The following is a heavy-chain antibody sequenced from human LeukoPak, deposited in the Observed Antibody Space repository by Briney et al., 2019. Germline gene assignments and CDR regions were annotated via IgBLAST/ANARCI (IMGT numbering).Heavy chain of an antibody. CDR3: ARDRYFDWPHAADY. Sequence: GGSLRLSCAASGSTFSSYSMNWVRQAPGKGLEWVSSISISSSYIYYADSVKGRFTISRDNANNSLYLQMNSLRAEDTAVYYCARDRYFDWPHAADYWGQGTLVTVSS. J-gene: IGHJ4*02. D-gene: IGHD3-9*01. CDR1: GSTFSSYS. V-gene: IGHV3-21*01. CDR2: ISISSSYI.